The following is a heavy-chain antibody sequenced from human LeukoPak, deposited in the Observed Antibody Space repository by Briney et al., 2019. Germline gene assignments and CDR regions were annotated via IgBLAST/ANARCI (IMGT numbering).Heavy chain of an antibody. CDR3: APSPPQLGFNY. J-gene: IGHJ4*02. V-gene: IGHV3-23*01. CDR2: ITGSGAST. CDR1: GFSFSSYA. Sequence: GGSLRLSCAASGFSFSSYAMIWVRQAPGKGLEWVSAITGSGASTYYVDAVKGRFTISRDNSKNTLCLQMNSLRAEDTAVYYCAPSPPQLGFNYWGQGTLVTVSS. D-gene: IGHD7-27*01.